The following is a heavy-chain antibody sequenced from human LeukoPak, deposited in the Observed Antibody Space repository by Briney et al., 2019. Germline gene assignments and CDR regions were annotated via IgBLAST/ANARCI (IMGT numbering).Heavy chain of an antibody. Sequence: SETLSLTCTVSGGSISDYYRGWIRQPPGKGLEWIGSMCYSGATYYNPPLKSRVTMSVDTSKKQFSLNLSSVTAADTAVYYCARLGGTYLTYWFFDLWGRGTLVTVPS. CDR2: MCYSGAT. J-gene: IGHJ2*01. CDR3: ARLGGTYLTYWFFDL. D-gene: IGHD1-26*01. V-gene: IGHV4-59*04. CDR1: GGSISDYY.